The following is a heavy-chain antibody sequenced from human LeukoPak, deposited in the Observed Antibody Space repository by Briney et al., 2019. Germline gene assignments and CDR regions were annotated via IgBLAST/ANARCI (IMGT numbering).Heavy chain of an antibody. D-gene: IGHD6-13*01. J-gene: IGHJ5*02. CDR2: IYYSGST. V-gene: IGHV4-59*01. CDR3: AREVEQLVRGGWFDP. Sequence: SETLSLTCTVSGGSISSYYWSWIRQPPGKGREWIGYIYYSGSTNYNPSLKSRVTISVDTSKNQFSLKLSSVTAADTAVYYCAREVEQLVRGGWFDPWGQGTLVTVSS. CDR1: GGSISSYY.